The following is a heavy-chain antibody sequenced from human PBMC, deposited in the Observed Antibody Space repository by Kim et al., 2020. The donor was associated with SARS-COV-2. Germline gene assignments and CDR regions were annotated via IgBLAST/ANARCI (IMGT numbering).Heavy chain of an antibody. V-gene: IGHV3-9*01. CDR3: VAGTDY. J-gene: IGHJ4*02. CDR2: WNSGSI. Sequence: WNSGSIGYADSVKGRFTISRDNAKNSLYLQMNSLRAEDTALYYCVAGTDYWGQGTLVTVSS. D-gene: IGHD6-19*01.